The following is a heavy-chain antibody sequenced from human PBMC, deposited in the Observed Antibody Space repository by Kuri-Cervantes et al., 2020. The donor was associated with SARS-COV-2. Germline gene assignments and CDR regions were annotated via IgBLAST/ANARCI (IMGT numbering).Heavy chain of an antibody. CDR2: IIPVFDTP. J-gene: IGHJ4*02. Sequence: SVKVSCKASGVTFTTHYFNWVRQAPGHGLEWMGGIIPVFDTPQYAQKFQGRVTITADPSTSTAYMDLRRLKSEDTAVYYCARVGYCSLSGCLTGAIDHWGQGTLVTVSS. CDR1: GVTFTTHY. V-gene: IGHV1-69*13. CDR3: ARVGYCSLSGCLTGAIDH. D-gene: IGHD2-2*03.